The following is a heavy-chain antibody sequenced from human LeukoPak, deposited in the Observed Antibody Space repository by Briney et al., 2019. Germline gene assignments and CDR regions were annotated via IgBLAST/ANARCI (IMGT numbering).Heavy chain of an antibody. V-gene: IGHV1-18*01. Sequence: ASVKVSCKASGYTFTSYGISWVRQAPGQGLGWMGWISPYNGNTNYAQKLRGRVTMTTDTSTSTAYMELRSLRSDDTAVYYCARGGTSGWRTPNDDYWGQGTLVTVSS. CDR2: ISPYNGNT. CDR1: GYTFTSYG. D-gene: IGHD6-19*01. J-gene: IGHJ4*02. CDR3: ARGGTSGWRTPNDDY.